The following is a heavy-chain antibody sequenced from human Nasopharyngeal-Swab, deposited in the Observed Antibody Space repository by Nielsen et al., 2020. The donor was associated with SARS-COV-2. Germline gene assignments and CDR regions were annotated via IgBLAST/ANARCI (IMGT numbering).Heavy chain of an antibody. Sequence: WVRQAPGQGLEGVGWINTNTGNPTYAQGFTGRFVFSLDTSVSTAYLQISSLKAEDTAVYYCASHYDSSGYYYRFLGAFDIWGQGTMVTVSS. J-gene: IGHJ3*02. CDR2: INTNTGNP. CDR3: ASHYDSSGYYYRFLGAFDI. D-gene: IGHD3-22*01. V-gene: IGHV7-4-1*02.